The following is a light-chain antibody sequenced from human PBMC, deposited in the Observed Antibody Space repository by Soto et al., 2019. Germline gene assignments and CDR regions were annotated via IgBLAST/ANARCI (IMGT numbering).Light chain of an antibody. V-gene: IGLV2-18*02. CDR2: DVS. CDR3: SSYTSSSTYV. CDR1: SSAVGSYNG. J-gene: IGLJ1*01. Sequence: QSALTQPPSVPGSPGQSVTISCTGTSSAVGSYNGVSWYQQPPGTAPKLMIYDVSNRPSGVPDRFSGSKSGNTASLTISGLQAEDEGDYYCSSYTSSSTYVFGTGTKVTVL.